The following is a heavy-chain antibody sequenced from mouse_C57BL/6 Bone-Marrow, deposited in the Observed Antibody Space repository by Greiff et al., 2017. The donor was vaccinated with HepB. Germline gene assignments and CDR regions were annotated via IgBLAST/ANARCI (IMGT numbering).Heavy chain of an antibody. CDR1: GYAFTNYL. J-gene: IGHJ2*01. CDR3: ARGDYYGSSLDY. D-gene: IGHD1-1*01. Sequence: QVQLQQSGAELVRPGTSVKVSCKASGYAFTNYLIEWVKQRPGQGLEWIGVINPGSGGTNYNEKFKGKATLTADKSSSTAYMQISSLTSEDSAVYFCARGDYYGSSLDYWGQGTTLTVSS. V-gene: IGHV1-54*01. CDR2: INPGSGGT.